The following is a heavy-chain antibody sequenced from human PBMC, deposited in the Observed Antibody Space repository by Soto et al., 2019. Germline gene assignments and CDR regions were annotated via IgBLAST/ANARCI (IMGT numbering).Heavy chain of an antibody. V-gene: IGHV4-39*01. CDR2: IYYSGST. Sequence: SETLSLTCTVSGGSISRSSYYWGWIRQPPGKGLEWIGSIYYSGSTYYNPSLESRVSISVDTSRNQFSLKLRSVTAADTAVYYCGVWGTYRQTWFDPWGQGTLVTVS. J-gene: IGHJ5*02. D-gene: IGHD3-16*02. CDR1: GGSISRSSYY. CDR3: GVWGTYRQTWFDP.